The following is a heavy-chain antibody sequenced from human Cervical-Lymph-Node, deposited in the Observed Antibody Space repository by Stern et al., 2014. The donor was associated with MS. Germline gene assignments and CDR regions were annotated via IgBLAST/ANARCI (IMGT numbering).Heavy chain of an antibody. Sequence: EVQLVASGGGLVQPGGSLRLACAASGFTFSSYAMNWVRQAPGKGPEWISYINTVATNIYYADSVNGQFTISRDNAKNSLFLQMNSLRADDTAVYYCARGLPNTGYDPWGQGTLVTVSS. J-gene: IGHJ5*02. V-gene: IGHV3-48*01. CDR1: GFTFSSYA. CDR3: ARGLPNTGYDP. D-gene: IGHD6-25*01. CDR2: INTVATNI.